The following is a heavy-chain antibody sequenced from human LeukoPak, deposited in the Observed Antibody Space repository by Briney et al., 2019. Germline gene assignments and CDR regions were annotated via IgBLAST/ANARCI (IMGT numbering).Heavy chain of an antibody. D-gene: IGHD7-27*01. J-gene: IGHJ4*02. CDR1: GYTFTGYY. Sequence: ASVKVSCKASGYTFTGYYMHWVRQAPGQGLEWMGWINPNSGGTNYAQKFQGRVTMTRDTSISTAYMELSRLRSDDTAVYYRARASHSGDEVGYWGQGTLVTVSS. CDR3: ARASHSGDEVGY. V-gene: IGHV1-2*02. CDR2: INPNSGGT.